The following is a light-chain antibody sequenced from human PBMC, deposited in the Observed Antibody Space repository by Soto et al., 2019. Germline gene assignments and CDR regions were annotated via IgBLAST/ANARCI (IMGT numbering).Light chain of an antibody. V-gene: IGLV2-8*01. CDR3: KSYAGSNTYV. J-gene: IGLJ1*01. CDR2: EVN. Sequence: QSALAQPPSASGSPGQSVTISCIGTSSDVGAYNFVSWYQQHPGKVPKLMIYEVNKRPSGVPDRFSGSKSGNTASLTVSGLQAADEADYFCKSYAGSNTYVFGSGTKV. CDR1: SSDVGAYNF.